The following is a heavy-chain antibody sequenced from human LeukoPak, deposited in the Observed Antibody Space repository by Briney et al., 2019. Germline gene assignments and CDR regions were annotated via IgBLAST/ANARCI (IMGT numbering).Heavy chain of an antibody. J-gene: IGHJ5*02. CDR1: GYAFTGYY. D-gene: IGHD6-13*01. Sequence: ASVKVSCKASGYAFTGYYMHWVRQAPGQGLEWMGWINPNSGGTNYAQKFQGWVTMSRDTSISTAYMELSRLRSDDTAVYYCARAPYSSRGWFDPWGQGTLVTVSS. V-gene: IGHV1-2*04. CDR2: INPNSGGT. CDR3: ARAPYSSRGWFDP.